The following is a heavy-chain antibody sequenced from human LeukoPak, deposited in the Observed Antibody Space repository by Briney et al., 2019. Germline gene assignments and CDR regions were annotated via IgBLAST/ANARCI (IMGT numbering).Heavy chain of an antibody. V-gene: IGHV1-2*02. CDR1: GGTFSSYA. CDR3: ARVPYYDILTGYYPY. J-gene: IGHJ4*02. Sequence: ASVKVSCKASGGTFSSYAISWVRQAPGQGLEWMGWINPNSGGTNYAQKFQGRVTMTRDTSISTAYMELSRLRSDDTAVYYCARVPYYDILTGYYPYWGQGTLVTVSS. CDR2: INPNSGGT. D-gene: IGHD3-9*01.